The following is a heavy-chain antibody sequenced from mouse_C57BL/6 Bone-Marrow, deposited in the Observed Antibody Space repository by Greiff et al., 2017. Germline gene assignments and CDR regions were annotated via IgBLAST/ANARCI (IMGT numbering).Heavy chain of an antibody. CDR2: FHPYNDDT. CDR3: AIGYDDLYAMDY. D-gene: IGHD2-2*01. V-gene: IGHV1-47*01. J-gene: IGHJ4*01. CDR1: GYTFTTYP. Sequence: VKLVESGAELVKPGASVKMSCKASGYTFTTYPIEWMKQNHGKSLEWIGNFHPYNDDTKYNEKFKGKATLTVEKSSSTVYLELSRLTSDDSAVYYCAIGYDDLYAMDYWGQGTSVTVSS.